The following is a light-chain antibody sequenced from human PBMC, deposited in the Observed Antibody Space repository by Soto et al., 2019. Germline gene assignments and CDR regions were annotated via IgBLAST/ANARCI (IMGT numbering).Light chain of an antibody. Sequence: QSVLTQPPSVSAAPGQKVTISCSGSSFNIGNNYVSWYQQLPGTAPKLLIYENNKRPSGILDRFSGSKSGTSATLGITGLQTGDEADYYCGTWDNSLSAFVFGTGTKVTVL. J-gene: IGLJ1*01. CDR2: ENN. CDR1: SFNIGNNY. V-gene: IGLV1-51*02. CDR3: GTWDNSLSAFV.